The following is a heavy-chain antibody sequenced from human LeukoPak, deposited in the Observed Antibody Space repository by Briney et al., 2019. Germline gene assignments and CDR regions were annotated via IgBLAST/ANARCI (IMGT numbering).Heavy chain of an antibody. Sequence: PSETLSLTCAVYGGSFSGYYWSWIRQPPGKGLEWIGEINHSGSTNYNPSLKSRVTISVDTSKNQFSLKLSSVTAADTAVYYCAGLDYEKIDYWGQGTLVTVSS. CDR3: AGLDYEKIDY. V-gene: IGHV4-34*01. D-gene: IGHD4-17*01. CDR1: GGSFSGYY. CDR2: INHSGST. J-gene: IGHJ4*02.